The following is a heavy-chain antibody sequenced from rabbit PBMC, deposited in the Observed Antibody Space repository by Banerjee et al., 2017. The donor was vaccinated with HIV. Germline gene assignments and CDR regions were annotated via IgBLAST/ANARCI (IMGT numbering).Heavy chain of an antibody. J-gene: IGHJ3*01. CDR3: ARDIINSDVGYGYGDL. D-gene: IGHD6-1*01. CDR1: GFSFSSSYY. Sequence: QSLEESGGDLVKPGASLTLTCTASGFSFSSSYYMCWVRQAPGKGLEWIGCIYAGSSTSTYYANWAKGRFTISKTSSTTVTLQMTSLTAADTATYFCARDIINSDVGYGYGDLWGQGTLVTVS. CDR2: IYAGSSTST. V-gene: IGHV1S40*01.